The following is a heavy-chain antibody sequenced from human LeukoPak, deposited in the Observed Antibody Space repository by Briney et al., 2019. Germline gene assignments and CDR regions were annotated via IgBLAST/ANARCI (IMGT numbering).Heavy chain of an antibody. CDR1: GDSVSNNA. CDR3: ARGWARDGFNI. D-gene: IGHD6-13*01. CDR2: TYYNSKWYN. J-gene: IGHJ3*02. Sequence: SQTLSLTCVISGDSVSNNAWNGVRQTPSGALACLGRTYYNSKWYNEYAESVKSRISINPDTSKNQFSLQLNSVTPEDTAVHYCARGWARDGFNIWSQGTMVTVSS. V-gene: IGHV6-1*01.